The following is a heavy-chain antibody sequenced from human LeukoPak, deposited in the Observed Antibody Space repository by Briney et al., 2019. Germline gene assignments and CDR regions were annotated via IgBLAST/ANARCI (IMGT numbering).Heavy chain of an antibody. D-gene: IGHD6-6*01. CDR3: ARDIAARPMGP. V-gene: IGHV3-21*01. Sequence: PGGSLRLSCAASVFTFSSYSMNWVRQAPGKGLEWVSSISSSSSYIYYADSVKGRFTISRDNAKNSLYLQMNSLRAEDTAVYYCARDIAARPMGPWGQGTLVTVSS. CDR1: VFTFSSYS. CDR2: ISSSSSYI. J-gene: IGHJ5*02.